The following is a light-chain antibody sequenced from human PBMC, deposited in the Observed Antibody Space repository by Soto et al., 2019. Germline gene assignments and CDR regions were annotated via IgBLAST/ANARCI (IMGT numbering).Light chain of an antibody. CDR2: KAS. V-gene: IGKV1-5*03. Sequence: DIQMTQSPSTLSASVGDRVTITCRASQSIRSWLAWYQQKPGKATKLLIYKASGLESGVPSRFSGSGSGTEFTLTISSLQPNDFATYYCQQYDTYWTFGQGPKVE. J-gene: IGKJ1*01. CDR1: QSIRSW. CDR3: QQYDTYWT.